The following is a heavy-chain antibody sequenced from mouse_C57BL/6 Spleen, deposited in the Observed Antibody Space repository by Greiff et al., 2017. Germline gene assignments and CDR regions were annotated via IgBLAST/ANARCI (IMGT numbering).Heavy chain of an antibody. D-gene: IGHD1-1*01. CDR1: GYTFTSYW. CDR2: IDPNSGGT. Sequence: QVQLQQPGAELVKPGASVKLSCKASGYTFTSYWMHWVKQRPGRGLEWIGRIDPNSGGTKYNEKFKSKATLTVDKPSSTAYMQLSSLTSEDSAVYECARSGGLDYGSSDYCDYWGQGTTLTVSS. V-gene: IGHV1-72*01. J-gene: IGHJ2*01. CDR3: ARSGGLDYGSSDYCDY.